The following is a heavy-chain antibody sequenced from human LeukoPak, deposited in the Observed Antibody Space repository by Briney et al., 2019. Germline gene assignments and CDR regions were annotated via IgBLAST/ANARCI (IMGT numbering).Heavy chain of an antibody. CDR3: ARGKIGYSYGSYY. CDR2: IYPGDSDT. D-gene: IGHD5-18*01. J-gene: IGHJ4*02. CDR1: GXSFTSYC. V-gene: IGHV5-51*01. Sequence: KDGESLKISFKGSGXSFTSYCIGWVRQMPGKGLEWMGIIYPGDSDTRYSPSFQGQVTISADKSISTAYLQWSSLKASDTAIYYCARGKIGYSYGSYYWGQGTLVTVSS.